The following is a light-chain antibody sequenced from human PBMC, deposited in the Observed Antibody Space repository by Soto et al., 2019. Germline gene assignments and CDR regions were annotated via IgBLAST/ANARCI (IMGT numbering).Light chain of an antibody. J-gene: IGKJ4*01. CDR1: QMLINNIY. CDR3: QQYGNSPHT. V-gene: IGKV3-20*01. CDR2: GAS. Sequence: LTLSPGNLSFSPGERATLFCRAIQMLINNIYLAWYQQKPGQAPRLLIYGASSRATGIPNRFSGSGSGTDFTLTISRLEPEDFAVYYCQQYGNSPHTFGEGTKVDIK.